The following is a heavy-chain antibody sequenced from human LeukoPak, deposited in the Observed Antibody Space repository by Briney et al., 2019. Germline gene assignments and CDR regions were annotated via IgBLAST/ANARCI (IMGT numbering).Heavy chain of an antibody. CDR3: ARVVRGYSYGPFDY. CDR2: INHSGST. J-gene: IGHJ4*02. Sequence: PSETLSLTCAVYGGSFSGYYWSWIRQPPGKGLEWIGEINHSGSTNYNPSLKSRVTISVDTSKNQFSLKLSSVTAADTAVYYCARVVRGYSYGPFDYWGQGTLVTVSS. CDR1: GGSFSGYY. V-gene: IGHV4-34*01. D-gene: IGHD5-18*01.